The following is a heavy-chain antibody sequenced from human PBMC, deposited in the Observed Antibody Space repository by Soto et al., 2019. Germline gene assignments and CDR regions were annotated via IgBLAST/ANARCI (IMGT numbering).Heavy chain of an antibody. CDR2: IIPIFGTA. Sequence: QVQLVQSGAEVKKPGSSVKVSCKASGGTFSSYAISWVRQAPGQGLEWMGGIIPIFGTANYAQKFQGRVTITADESTSTAYMELSSLRSEDTAVYYCASGGRNVVLPAATPTYYYYYGMDVCGQGTTVTVSS. CDR3: ASGGRNVVLPAATPTYYYYYGMDV. D-gene: IGHD2-2*01. CDR1: GGTFSSYA. J-gene: IGHJ6*02. V-gene: IGHV1-69*01.